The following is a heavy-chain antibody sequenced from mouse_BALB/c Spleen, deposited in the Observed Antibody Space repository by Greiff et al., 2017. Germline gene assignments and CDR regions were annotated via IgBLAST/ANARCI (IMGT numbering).Heavy chain of an antibody. V-gene: IGHV5-12-2*01. CDR1: GFTFSSYT. Sequence: EVQLQESGGGLVQPGGSLKLSCAASGFTFSSYTMSWVRQTPEKRLEWVAYISNGGGSTYYPDTVKGRFTISRDNAKNTLYLQMSSLKSEDTAMYYCARQLTGTDYFDYWGQGTTLTVSS. CDR3: ARQLTGTDYFDY. J-gene: IGHJ2*01. CDR2: ISNGGGST. D-gene: IGHD4-1*01.